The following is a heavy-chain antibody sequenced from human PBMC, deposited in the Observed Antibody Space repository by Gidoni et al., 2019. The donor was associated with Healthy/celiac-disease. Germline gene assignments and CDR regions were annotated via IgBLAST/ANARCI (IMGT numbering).Heavy chain of an antibody. CDR1: GFPFRRYA. V-gene: IGHV3-23*01. CDR2: ISGSGGST. CDR3: ASRRGSAPIGQYNWFDP. J-gene: IGHJ5*02. Sequence: EVQLLESGGGLVHPGGSLSLSCAASGFPFRRYAMSWVRQAPGKGLEWVSAISGSGGSTYYADSVKGRFTISRDNSKNTLYLQMNSLRAEDTAVYYCASRRGSAPIGQYNWFDPWGQGTLVTVSS. D-gene: IGHD3-10*01.